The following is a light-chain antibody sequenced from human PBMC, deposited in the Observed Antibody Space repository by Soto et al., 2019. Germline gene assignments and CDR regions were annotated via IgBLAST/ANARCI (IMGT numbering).Light chain of an antibody. CDR2: SSN. J-gene: IGLJ1*01. CDR3: AARDDSLNGYV. Sequence: QSVLTQPPSASGTPGQRVTISCSGSSSNIGSNPVNWYRQLPGTAPKLLVYSSNKRPSGVPDRFSGSKSGTSASLAISGLQSEDEADYYCAARDDSLNGYVFGTGTKLTVL. V-gene: IGLV1-44*01. CDR1: SSNIGSNP.